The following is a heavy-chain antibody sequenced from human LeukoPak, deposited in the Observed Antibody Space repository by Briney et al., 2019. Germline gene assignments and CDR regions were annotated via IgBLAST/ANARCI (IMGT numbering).Heavy chain of an antibody. Sequence: PGGSLRLSCAASGFTFSSYAMSWVRQAPGKGLEWVSGISGSGGSTYYADSVKGRFTISRDNSKNTLYLQMNSLRAEDTAVYYCATDQSLIVVPAAIPLDYWGQGTLVTVSS. CDR2: ISGSGGST. D-gene: IGHD2-2*02. V-gene: IGHV3-23*01. J-gene: IGHJ4*02. CDR1: GFTFSSYA. CDR3: ATDQSLIVVPAAIPLDY.